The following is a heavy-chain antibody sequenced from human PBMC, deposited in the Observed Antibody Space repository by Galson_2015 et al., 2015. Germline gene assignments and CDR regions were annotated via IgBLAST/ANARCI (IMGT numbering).Heavy chain of an antibody. J-gene: IGHJ4*02. CDR2: ITSKSNGQTT. Sequence: SLRLSCATSGFTFGDYTMSWFRRAPGTGLEWVAFITSKSNGQTTSYAAAVKGRFAISRDDSKSTASLQMNSLQTEDTALYYCIRGGSYQIFDYWGQGTLVTVSS. CDR1: GFTFGDYT. V-gene: IGHV3-49*03. D-gene: IGHD1-26*01. CDR3: IRGGSYQIFDY.